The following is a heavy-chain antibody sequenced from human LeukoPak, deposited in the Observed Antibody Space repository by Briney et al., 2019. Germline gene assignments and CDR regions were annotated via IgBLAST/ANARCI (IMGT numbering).Heavy chain of an antibody. V-gene: IGHV4-59*12. J-gene: IGHJ4*02. CDR1: GGSISSYY. CDR2: IYHSGAA. CDR3: VRGVGGEYFYFDR. Sequence: SETLSLTCTVSGGSISSYYWSWIRQPPGKGLEWVGYIYHSGAAYHNPSLKSRLALSVDTSNNQFSLRLRSVTAADTAVYYCVRGVGGEYFYFDRWGQGTLVTVSS. D-gene: IGHD1-26*01.